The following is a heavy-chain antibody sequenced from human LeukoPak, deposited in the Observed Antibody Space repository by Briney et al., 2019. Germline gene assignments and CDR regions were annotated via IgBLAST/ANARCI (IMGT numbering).Heavy chain of an antibody. CDR3: ARVLDTYYYDSSGRSELDY. CDR1: GYTFTGYY. J-gene: IGHJ4*02. D-gene: IGHD3-22*01. V-gene: IGHV1-2*02. Sequence: ASVKVSCKASGYTFTGYYMHWVRQAPGQGLEWMGWINPNSGGTNYAQKFQGRVTMTTDTSTSTAYMELRSLRSDDTAVYYCARVLDTYYYDSSGRSELDYWGQGTLVTVSS. CDR2: INPNSGGT.